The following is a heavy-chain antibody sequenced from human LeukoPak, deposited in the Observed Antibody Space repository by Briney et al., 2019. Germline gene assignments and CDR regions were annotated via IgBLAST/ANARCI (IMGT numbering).Heavy chain of an antibody. D-gene: IGHD1-26*01. V-gene: IGHV3-21*01. CDR2: IRSVSSYI. Sequence: GGSLRLSCAAPGFSFSSYEMNWIRRAPGRGLEWDSSIRSVSSYIYYVDSVKGRFTISRDNAKNSLYLLMYSLRAEDTAVYYCVRSSTAGATTTYSYYGMDVWGQGTTVTVSS. CDR1: GFSFSSYE. J-gene: IGHJ6*02. CDR3: VRSSTAGATTTYSYYGMDV.